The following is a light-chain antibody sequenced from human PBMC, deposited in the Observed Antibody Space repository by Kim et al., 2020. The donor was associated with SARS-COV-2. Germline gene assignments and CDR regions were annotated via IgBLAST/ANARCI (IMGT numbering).Light chain of an antibody. V-gene: IGKV1-5*03. CDR1: QSISTW. CDR2: RAS. J-gene: IGKJ2*01. CDR3: QQHNSYPST. Sequence: CASVGDRVTITCRASQSISTWLAWYQQKPGKAPKLLIYRASSLESGVPSRFSGSGSGTEFTLTISSLQPDDFATYYCQQHNSYPSTFGQGTKLEI.